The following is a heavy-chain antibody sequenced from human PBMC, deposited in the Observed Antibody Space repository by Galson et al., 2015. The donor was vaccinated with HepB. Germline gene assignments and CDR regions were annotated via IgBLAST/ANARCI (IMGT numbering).Heavy chain of an antibody. CDR2: IKEDGSDK. Sequence: SLRLSCAASGFAFTNHWMGWVRQAPGKGLEWVANIKEDGSDKYYVDSVKGRFTISRDNANNSLYLQMNSLRAEDTAVYYCARRGSWARCYYDSWGQGTLVTVSS. CDR3: ARRGSWARCYYDS. V-gene: IGHV3-7*03. D-gene: IGHD6-13*01. CDR1: GFAFTNHW. J-gene: IGHJ4*02.